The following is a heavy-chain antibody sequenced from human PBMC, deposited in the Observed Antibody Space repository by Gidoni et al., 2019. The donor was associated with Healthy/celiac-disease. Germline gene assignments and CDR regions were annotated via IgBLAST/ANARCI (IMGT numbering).Heavy chain of an antibody. Sequence: EVQLVESGGGLVQPGGSLRLSCAASGFTVSSNYMSWVRQAPGKGLEWVSVIYSGGSTYYADSVKGRFTISRDNSKNTLYLQMNSLRAEDTAVYYCARLYGSGSYSAYYFDYWGQGTLVTVSS. D-gene: IGHD3-10*01. J-gene: IGHJ4*02. V-gene: IGHV3-66*01. CDR2: IYSGGST. CDR1: GFTVSSNY. CDR3: ARLYGSGSYSAYYFDY.